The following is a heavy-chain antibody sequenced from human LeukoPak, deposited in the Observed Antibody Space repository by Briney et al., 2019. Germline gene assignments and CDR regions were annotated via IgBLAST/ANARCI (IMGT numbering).Heavy chain of an antibody. CDR3: ARDRIVVVVAATTYYYYGMDV. CDR1: GYSFVGYG. J-gene: IGHJ6*02. CDR2: ISAYNGNT. V-gene: IGHV1-18*01. D-gene: IGHD2-15*01. Sequence: ASVKVSCKASGYSFVGYGITWVRQAPGQGLEWMGWISAYNGNTNYAQKLQGRVTMTTDTSTSTAYMELRSLRSDDTAVYYCARDRIVVVVAATTYYYYGMDVWGQGTTVTVSS.